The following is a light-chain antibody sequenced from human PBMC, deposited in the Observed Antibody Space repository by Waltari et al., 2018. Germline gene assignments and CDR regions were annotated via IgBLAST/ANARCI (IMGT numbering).Light chain of an antibody. CDR1: QSVAKNY. CDR2: DAS. Sequence: EIVLTQSPGTLSLSPGKRATLSCRASQSVAKNYLAWYQQKPGQAPRLLIYDASSRATGIPDRVSGSGSGTDFTLTISRLEPEDFAVYYCQQYATSPITFGLGTRLEIK. V-gene: IGKV3-20*01. J-gene: IGKJ5*01. CDR3: QQYATSPIT.